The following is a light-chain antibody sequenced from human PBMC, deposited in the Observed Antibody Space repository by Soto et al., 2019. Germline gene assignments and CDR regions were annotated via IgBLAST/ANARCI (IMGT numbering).Light chain of an antibody. V-gene: IGKV1-39*01. CDR1: QSISRD. Sequence: IHMTQSPFSLSASVGYRVTIACRASQSISRDLNWYQLKPGKAPKLLIYAASSLQSGVPSRFSGSGSGTDFTLTISRLQPEDFATYTCQQSFSTPRTFGQGTKVDI. J-gene: IGKJ1*01. CDR3: QQSFSTPRT. CDR2: AAS.